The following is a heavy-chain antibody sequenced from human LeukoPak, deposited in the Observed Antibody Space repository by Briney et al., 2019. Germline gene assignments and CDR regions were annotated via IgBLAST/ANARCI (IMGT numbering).Heavy chain of an antibody. Sequence: SETLSLTCTVSGGSISSYYWSWIRQPPGKGLEWIGYIYYSGSTNYNPSLKSRVTISVDTSKNQFSLKLSSVTAADTAVYYCARVYYYDSSGYPVFDYWGQGTLVTVSS. CDR3: ARVYYYDSSGYPVFDY. V-gene: IGHV4-59*12. D-gene: IGHD3-22*01. J-gene: IGHJ4*02. CDR1: GGSISSYY. CDR2: IYYSGST.